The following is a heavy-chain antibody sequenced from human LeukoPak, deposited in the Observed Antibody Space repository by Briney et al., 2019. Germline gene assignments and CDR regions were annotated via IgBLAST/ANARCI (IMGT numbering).Heavy chain of an antibody. D-gene: IGHD3-3*01. Sequence: PSETLSLTCTVSGGSISSGDYHWNWIRQPPGKGLEWIGYFYYTGSSYYTPSLKSRVAMSVDTSKNQFSLKLSSVTAADTAVYYCARDFWSGSAFDIWGQGTMVTVSS. J-gene: IGHJ3*02. CDR3: ARDFWSGSAFDI. V-gene: IGHV4-30-4*01. CDR2: FYYTGSS. CDR1: GGSISSGDYH.